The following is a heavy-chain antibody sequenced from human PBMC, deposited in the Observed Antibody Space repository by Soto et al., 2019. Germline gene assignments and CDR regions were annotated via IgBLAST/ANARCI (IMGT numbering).Heavy chain of an antibody. D-gene: IGHD2-2*01. J-gene: IGHJ5*02. V-gene: IGHV3-73*01. CDR1: GFTFSGSA. CDR2: IRSKANSYAT. CDR3: TRLLAGWEYQPEGFDP. Sequence: GGSLRLSCAASGFTFSGSAMHWVRQASGKGLEWVGRIRSKANSYATAYAASVKGRFTISRDDSKNTAYLQMNSLKTEDTAVYYCTRLLAGWEYQPEGFDPWGQGTLVTVSS.